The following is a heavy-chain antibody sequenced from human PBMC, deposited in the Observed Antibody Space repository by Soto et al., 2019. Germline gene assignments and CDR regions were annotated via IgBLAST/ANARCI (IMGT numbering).Heavy chain of an antibody. V-gene: IGHV4-30-2*01. J-gene: IGHJ6*02. CDR3: ARDFKYDGMDV. CDR2: IYHSGST. Sequence: TLPPTCAVPGGSISSGGYSWSWIRQPPGKGLEWIGYIYHSGSTYYNPSLKSRVTISVDRSKNQFSLKLSSVTAADTAVYYCARDFKYDGMDVWGQGTTVTVS. CDR1: GGSISSGGYS. D-gene: IGHD2-8*01.